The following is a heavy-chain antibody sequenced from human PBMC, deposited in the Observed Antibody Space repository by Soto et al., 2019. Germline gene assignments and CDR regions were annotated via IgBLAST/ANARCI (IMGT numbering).Heavy chain of an antibody. CDR1: GFTLSTYD. Sequence: HPGGSLRLSCAASGFTLSTYDMHWVRQATGKGLEWVAAIGSAGDTYYPGSVKGRFTISRENAKNSLYLQMNSLRAEDTAVYYCARPGFVWGSYRPFDYWGQGTLVTVSS. CDR2: IGSAGDT. D-gene: IGHD3-16*02. V-gene: IGHV3-13*01. J-gene: IGHJ4*02. CDR3: ARPGFVWGSYRPFDY.